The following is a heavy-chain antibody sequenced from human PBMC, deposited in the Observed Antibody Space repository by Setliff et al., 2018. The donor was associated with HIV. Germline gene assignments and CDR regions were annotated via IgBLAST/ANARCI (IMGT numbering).Heavy chain of an antibody. V-gene: IGHV4-39*01. CDR1: GGSLSSSSYS. Sequence: SETLSLTCTVSGGSLSSSSYSWGWIRQPPGKGLEWITIIYYSGNTYYNPSLKSRITLSVDTSKNQFSLRLTSVTASDTAVYYCARIQWLVPGGWFDPWGQGTLLTVSS. CDR2: IYYSGNT. J-gene: IGHJ5*02. CDR3: ARIQWLVPGGWFDP. D-gene: IGHD6-19*01.